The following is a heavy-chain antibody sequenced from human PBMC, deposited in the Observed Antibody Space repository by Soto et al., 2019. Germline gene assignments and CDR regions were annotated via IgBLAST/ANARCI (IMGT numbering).Heavy chain of an antibody. V-gene: IGHV3-7*03. D-gene: IGHD1-26*01. CDR2: IKPDGSEK. CDR3: ARDPWDSLFTPGY. J-gene: IGHJ4*02. CDR1: GTAFSSHW. Sequence: EAQLVEYGGGLVQPGGSLRLSCAASGTAFSSHWMSWVRQAPGTGLEWVANIKPDGSEKYYVDSVNGRFTISRDNANNTIYLQMNSRRAEDTAVYYCARDPWDSLFTPGYWGQGTLVTVSS.